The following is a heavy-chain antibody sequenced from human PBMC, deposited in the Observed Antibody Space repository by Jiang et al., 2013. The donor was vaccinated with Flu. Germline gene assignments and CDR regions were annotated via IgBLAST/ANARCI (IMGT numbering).Heavy chain of an antibody. CDR3: ARDKSRDDYYDH. CDR2: TYYRSKWYN. Sequence: QTLSLTCVISGDNVSSDTAAWNWIRQSPSRGLEWLGRTYYRSKWYNDYAISMESRTIIKPDTSKNHFSLQLKSLTPEDTAVYYCARDKSRDDYYDHWGQGTLVTVS. D-gene: IGHD3-10*01. J-gene: IGHJ4*02. CDR1: GDNVSSDTAA. V-gene: IGHV6-1*01.